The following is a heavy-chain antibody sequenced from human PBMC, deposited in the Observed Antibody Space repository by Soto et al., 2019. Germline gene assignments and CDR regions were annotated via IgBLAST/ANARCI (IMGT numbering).Heavy chain of an antibody. Sequence: GGSLRLSCAASVFAFSSYSMNWVRQAPGKGLEWVSSISSSSSYIYYADSVKGRFTISRDNAKNSLYLQMNSLRAEDTAVYYCEGYYYDSSGHSYWGQGTLVTVSS. CDR1: VFAFSSYS. V-gene: IGHV3-21*01. CDR2: ISSSSSYI. J-gene: IGHJ4*02. CDR3: EGYYYDSSGHSY. D-gene: IGHD3-22*01.